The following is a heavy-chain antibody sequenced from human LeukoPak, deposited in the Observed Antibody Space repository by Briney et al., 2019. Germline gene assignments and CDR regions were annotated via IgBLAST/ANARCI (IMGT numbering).Heavy chain of an antibody. CDR1: GYTFTGYY. J-gene: IGHJ4*02. Sequence: ASVKVSCKASGYTFTGYYMHWVRQAPGQGLEWMGWINPNSGGTNYAQKFQGRVTMTRDTSISTAYMELSRLRSDDTAVYYCARTAACGGDCYGSALDYWGQGTLVTVSS. CDR2: INPNSGGT. CDR3: ARTAACGGDCYGSALDY. V-gene: IGHV1-2*02. D-gene: IGHD2-21*02.